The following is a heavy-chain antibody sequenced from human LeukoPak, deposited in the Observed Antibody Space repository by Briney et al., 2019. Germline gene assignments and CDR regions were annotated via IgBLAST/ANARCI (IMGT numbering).Heavy chain of an antibody. CDR1: GFTFSSYD. D-gene: IGHD6-6*01. CDR3: ARYVSSAGYFDY. J-gene: IGHJ4*02. Sequence: SGGSLRLSCTASGFTFSSYDMHWVRQATGKGLEWVSAIGTAGDTYYPGSVKGRFTISRENAKNSLYLQMNSLRAGDTAVYYCARYVSSAGYFDYWGQGTLVTVSS. V-gene: IGHV3-13*01. CDR2: IGTAGDT.